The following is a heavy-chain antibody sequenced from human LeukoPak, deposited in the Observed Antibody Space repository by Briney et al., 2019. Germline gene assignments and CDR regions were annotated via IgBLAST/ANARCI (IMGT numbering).Heavy chain of an antibody. J-gene: IGHJ4*02. Sequence: GGSLRLSCAASGFTFSSYGMHWVRQAPGKGLEWVAFIRYDGSNKYYADSVKGRFTISRDNSKNTLYLQMNNLRAEDTAVYYCATSGYCSSTICLEDYWGQGTLVTVSS. CDR2: IRYDGSNK. CDR1: GFTFSSYG. V-gene: IGHV3-30*02. D-gene: IGHD2-2*01. CDR3: ATSGYCSSTICLEDY.